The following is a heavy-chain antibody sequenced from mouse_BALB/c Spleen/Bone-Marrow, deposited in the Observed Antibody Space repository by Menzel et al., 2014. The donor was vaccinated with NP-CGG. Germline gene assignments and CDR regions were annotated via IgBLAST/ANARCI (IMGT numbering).Heavy chain of an antibody. CDR1: GYAFSSSW. J-gene: IGHJ2*01. CDR3: VRGGNYRFDY. D-gene: IGHD2-1*01. Sequence: VQLQQSGPELVKPGASVKISCKASGYAFSSSWMNWVKQRPGQGHEWIGRIYPGDGGTNYNGKFKGKATLTADKSSSTAYMQLSSLTSVDSAVYFCVRGGNYRFDYWGQGTTLTVSS. V-gene: IGHV1-82*01. CDR2: IYPGDGGT.